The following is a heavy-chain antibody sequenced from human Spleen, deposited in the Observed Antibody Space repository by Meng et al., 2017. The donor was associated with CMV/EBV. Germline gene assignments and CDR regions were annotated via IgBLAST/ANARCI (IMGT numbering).Heavy chain of an antibody. V-gene: IGHV3-53*01. CDR1: GFTFANYE. CDR2: IYSGGST. CDR3: ARGISGSPPYYFDY. Sequence: GESLKISCTASGFTFANYEMNWVRQAPGKGLEWVSVIYSGGSTYYADSVKGRFTISRDNSKNTLYLQMNSLRAEDTAVYYCARGISGSPPYYFDYWGQGTLVTVSS. J-gene: IGHJ4*02. D-gene: IGHD2-15*01.